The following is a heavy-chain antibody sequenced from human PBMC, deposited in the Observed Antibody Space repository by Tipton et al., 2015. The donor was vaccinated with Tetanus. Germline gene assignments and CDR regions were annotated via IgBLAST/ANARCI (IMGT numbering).Heavy chain of an antibody. CDR2: INYTGST. CDR3: AASVVRWFDP. V-gene: IGHV4-34*01. Sequence: LRLSCAVHGGSFSDYFWSWIRQSPGKGLEWIGEINYTGSTKYNPSLKSRVTMSVDTSKKQISLQLKSVTAADTAVYYCAASVVRWFDPWGQGARVTVSS. CDR1: GGSFSDYF. D-gene: IGHD2-2*01. J-gene: IGHJ5*02.